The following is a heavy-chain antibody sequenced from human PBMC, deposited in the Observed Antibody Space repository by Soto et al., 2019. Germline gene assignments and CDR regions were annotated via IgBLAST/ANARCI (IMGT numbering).Heavy chain of an antibody. CDR1: GASISSSY. V-gene: IGHV4-59*01. D-gene: IGHD3-22*01. Sequence: PSETLSLTCTVSGASISSSYWSWIRQSPVKGLEWIGYVYYSGSTNYNPSLKSRVTMSVDTSKNQFSLKLTSVTVADTAVYYCARGYYDSRGQSNTFDIWGQGTMVTVSS. J-gene: IGHJ3*02. CDR3: ARGYYDSRGQSNTFDI. CDR2: VYYSGST.